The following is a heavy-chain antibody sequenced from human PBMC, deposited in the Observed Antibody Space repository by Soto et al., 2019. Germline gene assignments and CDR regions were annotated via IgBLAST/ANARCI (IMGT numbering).Heavy chain of an antibody. CDR1: GFTFSSCA. V-gene: IGHV3-30-3*01. D-gene: IGHD2-2*01. CDR3: ARDVSKYCSSTSCSYSFDY. CDR2: ISYDGSNK. J-gene: IGHJ4*02. Sequence: GGSLRLSCAASGFTFSSCAMHWVRQAPGKGLEWVAVISYDGSNKYYADSVKGRFTIPRDNSKNTLYLQMNSLRAEDTAVYYCARDVSKYCSSTSCSYSFDYWGQGTLVTVSS.